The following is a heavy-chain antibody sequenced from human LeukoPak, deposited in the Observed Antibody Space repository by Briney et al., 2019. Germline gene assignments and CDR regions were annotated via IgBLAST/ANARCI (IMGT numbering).Heavy chain of an antibody. J-gene: IGHJ4*02. D-gene: IGHD5-24*01. Sequence: GGSLRLSYAASGFTFSDYYMSWIRQAPGKGLEWVSYICDSGRTIYYADSVKGRFTISRDNSKNTLYLQMNSLRAEDTAVYYCARESYRDGYMFYWGQGTLVTVSS. V-gene: IGHV3-11*01. CDR1: GFTFSDYY. CDR2: ICDSGRTI. CDR3: ARESYRDGYMFY.